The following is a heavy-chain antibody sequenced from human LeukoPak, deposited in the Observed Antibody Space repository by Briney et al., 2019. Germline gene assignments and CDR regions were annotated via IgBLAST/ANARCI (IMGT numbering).Heavy chain of an antibody. J-gene: IGHJ6*02. CDR2: FDPEDGET. V-gene: IGHV1-24*01. CDR1: GYTLTELS. CDR3: ARIVVVPAAMLTMWYYGMDV. D-gene: IGHD2-2*01. Sequence: GASVKVSCKVSGYTLTELSMHWVRQAPGKGLEWMGGFDPEDGETIYAQKFQGRVTMTEDTSTDTAYMELSSLRSEDTAVYYCARIVVVPAAMLTMWYYGMDVWGQGTTVTVSS.